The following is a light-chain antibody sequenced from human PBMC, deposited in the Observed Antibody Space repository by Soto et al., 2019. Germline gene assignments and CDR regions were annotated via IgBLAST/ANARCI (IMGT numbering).Light chain of an antibody. J-gene: IGKJ1*01. V-gene: IGKV1-5*03. Sequence: DIQMTQSPSTLSASVGDRVTIICRASQSISSWLAWYQQKPGKAPKLLIYKASSLESGVPSRFSGSGSGTEFTLTISSLQPDDFATYYCQHYNAFPWTFGQGTKVDIK. CDR1: QSISSW. CDR2: KAS. CDR3: QHYNAFPWT.